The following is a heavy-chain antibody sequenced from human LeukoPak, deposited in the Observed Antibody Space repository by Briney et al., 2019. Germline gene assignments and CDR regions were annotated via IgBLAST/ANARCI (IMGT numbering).Heavy chain of an antibody. CDR2: IASDGSST. D-gene: IGHD4-23*01. CDR3: ARGRPHGNDY. J-gene: IGHJ4*02. Sequence: GGSLRLSCAASGFSFSTYWMSWVRQAPGKGLVWVSRIASDGSSTTYADSVKGRFSISRDNAKNTLYLQMNSLRVEDTAVYYCARGRPHGNDYWGQGTLVTVSS. V-gene: IGHV3-74*01. CDR1: GFSFSTYW.